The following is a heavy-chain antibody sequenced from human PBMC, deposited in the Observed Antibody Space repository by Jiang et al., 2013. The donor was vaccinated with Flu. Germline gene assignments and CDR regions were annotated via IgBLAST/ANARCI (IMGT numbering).Heavy chain of an antibody. CDR2: IIPIFGTE. Sequence: GAEVKKPGSSVKLSCKASGDTFSSYGINWVRQAPGQGLEWMGGIIPIFGTEDYAQKFQGRVTITVDGSTSTAYMELNSLTSEDTAVYYCARGVGGYSHGYILYWGQGTLVTVSS. J-gene: IGHJ4*02. CDR3: ARGVGGYSHGYILY. D-gene: IGHD5-18*01. CDR1: GDTFSSYG. V-gene: IGHV1-69*01.